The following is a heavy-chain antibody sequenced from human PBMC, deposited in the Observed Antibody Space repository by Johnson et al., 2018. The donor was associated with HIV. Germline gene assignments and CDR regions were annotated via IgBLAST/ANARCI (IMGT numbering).Heavy chain of an antibody. D-gene: IGHD4-11*01. CDR2: VIPNGGNT. CDR1: QFTLSRYY. Sequence: EVQLVESGGGLAKPAWSPRLSCAAYQFTLSRYYMNCVRQAPGNGLELDGQVIPNGGNTYLIDSGKYRFNTSRDNAKNSLHLQMNSLKTEDTAVYYCTSMTTGKTPPVGAFDIWGQGTMVTVSS. CDR3: TSMTTGKTPPVGAFDI. J-gene: IGHJ3*02. V-gene: IGHV3-25*03.